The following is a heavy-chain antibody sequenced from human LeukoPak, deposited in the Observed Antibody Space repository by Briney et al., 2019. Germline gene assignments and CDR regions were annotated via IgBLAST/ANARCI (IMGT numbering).Heavy chain of an antibody. Sequence: SETLSLTCTVSGDSISGYYWTWIRQPPGKGLEWIGYIYYSGSTNYNPSLNSRVTISVDTSKNQFSLKLSSVTAADTAVYYCARAPLIPPSSHFDYWGQGTLVTVSS. CDR1: GDSISGYY. V-gene: IGHV4-59*08. J-gene: IGHJ4*02. CDR2: IYYSGST. D-gene: IGHD3-16*02. CDR3: ARAPLIPPSSHFDY.